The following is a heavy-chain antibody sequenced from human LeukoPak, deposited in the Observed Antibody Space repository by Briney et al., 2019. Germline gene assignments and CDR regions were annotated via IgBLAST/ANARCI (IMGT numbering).Heavy chain of an antibody. CDR2: ISGSGGST. J-gene: IGHJ4*02. Sequence: GGSLRLSCAASGFTFSSYAMSWVRQAPGKGLEWASAISGSGGSTYYADSVKGRFTISRDNSKNTLYLQMNSLRAEGTAVYYCAKVLQLWSRGYYFDYWGQGTLVTVSS. V-gene: IGHV3-23*01. CDR3: AKVLQLWSRGYYFDY. CDR1: GFTFSSYA. D-gene: IGHD5-18*01.